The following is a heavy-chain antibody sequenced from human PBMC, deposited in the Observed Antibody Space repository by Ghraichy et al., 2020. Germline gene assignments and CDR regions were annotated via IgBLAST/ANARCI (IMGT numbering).Heavy chain of an antibody. CDR3: ARAMLSSYYYYGMDV. D-gene: IGHD2-8*01. CDR1: GGSISSYY. V-gene: IGHV4-59*01. J-gene: IGHJ6*02. CDR2: IYYSGST. Sequence: ESLNISCTVSGGSISSYYWSWIRQPPGKGLEWIGYIYYSGSTNYNPSLKSRVTISVDTSKNQFSLKLSSVTAADTAVYYCARAMLSSYYYYGMDVWGQGTTVTVSS.